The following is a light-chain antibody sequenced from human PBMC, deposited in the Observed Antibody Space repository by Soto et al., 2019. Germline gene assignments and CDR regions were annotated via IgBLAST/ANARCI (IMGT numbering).Light chain of an antibody. J-gene: IGLJ2*01. V-gene: IGLV2-8*01. CDR2: EVT. CDR3: SSYAGSNVL. Sequence: QSALTRPASVSGSPGQSITISCTGTSSDVGGYNFVSWYLQHPGKAPKLIIYEVTKRPSGVPDRFSGSKSGNTASLTVSGLQAEDEADYFCSSYAGSNVLFGGGTKLTVL. CDR1: SSDVGGYNF.